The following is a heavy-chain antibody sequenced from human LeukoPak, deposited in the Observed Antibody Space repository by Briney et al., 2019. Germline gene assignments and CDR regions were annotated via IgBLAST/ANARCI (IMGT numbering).Heavy chain of an antibody. V-gene: IGHV3-23*01. CDR3: ARDGMGGIKAFDI. D-gene: IGHD3-10*01. J-gene: IGHJ3*02. CDR1: GFTFSSYA. CDR2: ISGSGGST. Sequence: GGSLRLSCAASGFTFSSYAMSWVRQAPGKGLEWVSAISGSGGSTYYADSVKGRFTISRDNSKNTLYLQMNSLTAEDTAVYFCARDGMGGIKAFDIWGQGTMVAVSS.